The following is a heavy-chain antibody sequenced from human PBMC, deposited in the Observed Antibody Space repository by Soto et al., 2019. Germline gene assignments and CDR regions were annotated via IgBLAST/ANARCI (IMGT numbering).Heavy chain of an antibody. CDR2: INHSGST. D-gene: IGHD3-9*01. Sequence: PSETLSLTCAVYDGCFSGYYWSWIRKPPGKGLERIGEINHSGSTNYNPSHKSRVTISVDTSKNQFSLKLSSVTAADTAVYYCAIGKVLRYLDWPIWGPCFDPWGQGTLVTVPS. V-gene: IGHV4-34*01. J-gene: IGHJ5*02. CDR3: AIGKVLRYLDWPIWGPCFDP. CDR1: DGCFSGYY.